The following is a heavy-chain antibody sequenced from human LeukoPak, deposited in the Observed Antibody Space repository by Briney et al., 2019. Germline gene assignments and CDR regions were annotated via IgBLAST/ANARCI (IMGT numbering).Heavy chain of an antibody. J-gene: IGHJ5*02. CDR1: GGSFSGYY. CDR3: ARGRYCSSTSCYAHWFDP. V-gene: IGHV4-34*01. Sequence: ETLSLTCAVYGGSFSGYYWSWLRQPPGKGLEWIGEINHSGSTNYNPSLKSRVTISVDTSKNQFSLKLSSVTAADTAVYYCARGRYCSSTSCYAHWFDPWGQGTLVTVSS. D-gene: IGHD2-2*01. CDR2: INHSGST.